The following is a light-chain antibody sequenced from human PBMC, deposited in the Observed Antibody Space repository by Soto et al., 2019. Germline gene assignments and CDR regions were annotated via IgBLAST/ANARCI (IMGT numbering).Light chain of an antibody. CDR3: SSYTSSSTLA. CDR1: XXDVGGYNY. CDR2: EVS. J-gene: IGLJ2*01. Sequence: QSALTQPASVSGSPGQSITISCTGTXXDVGGYNYVSWYQQHPGKAPKLMIYEVSNRPSGVSNRFSGSKSGNTASLTISGLQAEDEADYYCSSYTSSSTLAFGGGTKVTVL. V-gene: IGLV2-14*01.